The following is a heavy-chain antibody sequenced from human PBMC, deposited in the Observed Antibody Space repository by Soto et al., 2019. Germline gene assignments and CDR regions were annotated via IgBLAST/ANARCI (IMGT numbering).Heavy chain of an antibody. V-gene: IGHV1-46*03. J-gene: IGHJ4*02. D-gene: IGHD3-10*01. Sequence: GASVNVSCKAAGYAFSIYYMHWVRQAPGQGLEWMGIINPSGGSTSYAQKFQGRVTMTRDTSTSTVYMELSSLRSEDTAVYYCAREEIPYGSGSIGLDYWGQGTLVTVS. CDR3: AREEIPYGSGSIGLDY. CDR2: INPSGGST. CDR1: GYAFSIYY.